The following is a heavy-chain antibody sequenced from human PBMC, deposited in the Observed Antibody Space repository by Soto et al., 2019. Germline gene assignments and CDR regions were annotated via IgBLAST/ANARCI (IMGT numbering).Heavy chain of an antibody. CDR2: IHYNEDT. V-gene: IGHV4-59*01. CDR1: GDSISAYS. J-gene: IGHJ4*02. Sequence: SETLSLTCTVSGDSISAYSWSWVRQPPGKGLEWIGNIHYNEDTKYNPSLKSRVTMSVDTSKNQFSLKLSSVTAADTAVYYCARVYPYFFDYWGQGTLVTVSS. CDR3: ARVYPYFFDY. D-gene: IGHD2-2*01.